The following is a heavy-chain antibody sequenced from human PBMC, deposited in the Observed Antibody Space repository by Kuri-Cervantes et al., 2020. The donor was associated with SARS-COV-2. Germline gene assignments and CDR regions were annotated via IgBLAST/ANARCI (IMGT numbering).Heavy chain of an antibody. CDR2: ISYDGSNK. D-gene: IGHD3-3*01. CDR3: ARESKGVTIFGVVYNWFDP. J-gene: IGHJ5*02. CDR1: GFTFSSYA. Sequence: GESLKISCAASGFTFSSYAMHWVRQAPGKGLEWVAVISYDGSNKYYADSVKGRFTISRDNSKNTLYLQMNSLRAEDTAVYYCARESKGVTIFGVVYNWFDPWGQGTLVTVSS. V-gene: IGHV3-30-3*01.